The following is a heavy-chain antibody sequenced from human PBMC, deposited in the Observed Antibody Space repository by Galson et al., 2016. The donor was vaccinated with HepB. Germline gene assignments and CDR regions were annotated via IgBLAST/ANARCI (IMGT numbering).Heavy chain of an antibody. Sequence: SLRLSCAASSFTVTRTYMGWFRQAPGKGLEWVSIIYSEGTTDYADSVKGRFTISRDSSKNTLFLQMNRLRVEYTAVYYCGRDVGPWGRGTLVTVSS. CDR3: GRDVGP. J-gene: IGHJ5*02. CDR2: IYSEGTT. V-gene: IGHV3-53*01. CDR1: SFTVTRTY.